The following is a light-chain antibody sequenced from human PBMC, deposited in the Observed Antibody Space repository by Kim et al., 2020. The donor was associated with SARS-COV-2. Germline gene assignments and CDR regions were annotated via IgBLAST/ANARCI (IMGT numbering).Light chain of an antibody. CDR3: QAWDSSTVV. Sequence: VPPGQTASITCSGDKVGDKYACWYQQKPGQSPVLVIYQDSKRPSGIPERFSGSNSGNTATLTISGTQAMDEADYYCQAWDSSTVVFGGGTQLTVL. CDR2: QDS. CDR1: KVGDKY. J-gene: IGLJ2*01. V-gene: IGLV3-1*01.